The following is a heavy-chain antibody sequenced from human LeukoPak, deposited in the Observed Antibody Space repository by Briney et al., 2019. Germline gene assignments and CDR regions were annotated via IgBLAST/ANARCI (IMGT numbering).Heavy chain of an antibody. CDR2: INPNSGGT. J-gene: IGHJ4*02. CDR3: AKTKQQLARRPFDY. V-gene: IGHV1-2*02. CDR1: GYTFSGYY. D-gene: IGHD6-13*01. Sequence: GASVKVSCKASGYTFSGYYVHWVRQAPGQGLEWMGWINPNSGGTNYAQKFQGRVTVTRDTSISTAYMELSRLRSDDTAVYYCAKTKQQLARRPFDYWGQGTLVTVSS.